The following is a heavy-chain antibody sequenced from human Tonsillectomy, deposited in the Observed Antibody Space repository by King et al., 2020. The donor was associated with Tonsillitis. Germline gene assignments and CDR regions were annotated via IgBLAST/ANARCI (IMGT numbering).Heavy chain of an antibody. CDR2: IWYDGSNK. CDR3: AGGCAYYDFWSGYPLDY. J-gene: IGHJ4*02. CDR1: GFTFSSYG. Sequence: VQLVESGGGVVQPGRSLRLSCAASGFTFSSYGMHWVRQAPGKGLEWVAVIWYDGSNKYYADSVKGRFTISRDNSKNTLYLQMNSLRAEDTAVYYCAGGCAYYDFWSGYPLDYWGQGTLVTVSS. V-gene: IGHV3-33*08. D-gene: IGHD3-3*01.